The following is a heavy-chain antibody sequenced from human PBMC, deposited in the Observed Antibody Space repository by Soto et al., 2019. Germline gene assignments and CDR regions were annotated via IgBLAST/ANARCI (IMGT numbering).Heavy chain of an antibody. CDR1: GLSFRSYA. V-gene: IGHV3-23*01. Sequence: PGGSLRLACAASGLSFRSYAVSRVLQPPGKGLEWVSGFRSGGDDDTTYYADSVRGRFTISRDNSKNTLFLQMNRLRAEETAIYYCAKKVNSGSGSQFFDYWGQGTLVTVSS. D-gene: IGHD3-10*01. J-gene: IGHJ4*02. CDR2: FRSGGDDDTT. CDR3: AKKVNSGSGSQFFDY.